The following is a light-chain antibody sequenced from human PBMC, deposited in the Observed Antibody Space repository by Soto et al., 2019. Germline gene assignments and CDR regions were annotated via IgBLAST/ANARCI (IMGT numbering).Light chain of an antibody. V-gene: IGLV1-40*01. J-gene: IGLJ1*01. CDR1: NSDIGAGDD. CDR3: QSYDSSLRGV. Sequence: QSVLTQPPSVAGAQGQRVTISCTGSNSDIGAGDDVHWYQQLPGTAPKLCIYANDTRPSGVPGRFSASKSGTSASLAIAGLQADNEADYYFQSYDSSLRGVFGTGTKVTVL. CDR2: AND.